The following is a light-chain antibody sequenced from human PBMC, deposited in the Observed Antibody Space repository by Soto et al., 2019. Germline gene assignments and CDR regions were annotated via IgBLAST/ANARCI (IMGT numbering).Light chain of an antibody. CDR2: VAS. CDR3: QQYTDWPCT. Sequence: EIVMTQSQDTLSVSPGERATLSCRAGQSVSSNLAWYQQKPGQAPRLLIYVASTRATGIPARFSGSRSGTDFTLTISSLQSEDFAGYFCQQYTDWPCTFGQGTKVEIK. J-gene: IGKJ1*01. CDR1: QSVSSN. V-gene: IGKV3-15*01.